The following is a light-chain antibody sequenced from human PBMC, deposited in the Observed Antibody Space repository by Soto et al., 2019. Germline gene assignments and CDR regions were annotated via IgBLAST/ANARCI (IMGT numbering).Light chain of an antibody. CDR3: LQDYIYPRT. Sequence: AVQMTQSPSSLSASVGDRVTITCRASQAIRSDLGWYQMKPGKVPKLLIYAASNLQSGVPSGFIGRGYGTDFTLTISSLQPEDFATYYCLQDYIYPRTFGQGTKVEI. J-gene: IGKJ1*01. CDR2: AAS. V-gene: IGKV1-6*01. CDR1: QAIRSD.